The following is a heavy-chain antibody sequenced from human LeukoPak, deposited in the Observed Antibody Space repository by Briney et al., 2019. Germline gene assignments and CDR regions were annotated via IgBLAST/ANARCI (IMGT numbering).Heavy chain of an antibody. CDR1: GGTFSSYA. J-gene: IGHJ3*02. CDR3: ARSYIRFGKLLMNDAFDI. V-gene: IGHV1-69*04. D-gene: IGHD3-10*01. Sequence: ASVKVSCKASGGTFSSYAISWVRQAPGQGLEWMGRIIPILGIANYAQKFQGRVTITADKSTSTAYMELSSLRSEDTAVYYCARSYIRFGKLLMNDAFDIWGQGTMVTVSS. CDR2: IIPILGIA.